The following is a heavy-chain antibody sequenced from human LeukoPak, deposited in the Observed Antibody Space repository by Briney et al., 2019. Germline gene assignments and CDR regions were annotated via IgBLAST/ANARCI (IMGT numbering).Heavy chain of an antibody. D-gene: IGHD6-19*01. CDR3: ARGRAVAGTGNNYFDY. Sequence: GGSLRLSCVASGFTFSPHSMNWVRQAPGKGLEWVSYISSSSSTIYYADSVKGRFTISRDSAKNSLYLQMNSLRDEDTAVYYCARGRAVAGTGNNYFDYWGQGTLVTVSS. V-gene: IGHV3-48*02. CDR2: ISSSSSTI. CDR1: GFTFSPHS. J-gene: IGHJ4*02.